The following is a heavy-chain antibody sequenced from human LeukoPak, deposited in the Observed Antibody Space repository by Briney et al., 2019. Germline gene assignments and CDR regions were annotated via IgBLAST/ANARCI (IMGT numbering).Heavy chain of an antibody. Sequence: GRSLRLSCAASGFTFDDYAMHWVRQAPGKGLEWVSGISWNSGSIGYADSVKGRSTISRDNAKNSLYLQMNSLRAEDTALYYCAKDYGSSWWHWFDPWGQGTLVTVSS. CDR1: GFTFDDYA. J-gene: IGHJ5*02. CDR2: ISWNSGSI. CDR3: AKDYGSSWWHWFDP. D-gene: IGHD6-13*01. V-gene: IGHV3-9*01.